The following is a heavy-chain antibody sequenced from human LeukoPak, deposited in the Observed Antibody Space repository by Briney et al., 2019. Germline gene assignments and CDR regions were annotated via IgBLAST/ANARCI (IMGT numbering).Heavy chain of an antibody. CDR3: ASQEGGTIFGVVAAFDI. D-gene: IGHD3-3*01. V-gene: IGHV4-59*12. Sequence: PSETLSLTCTVSRGSISTYYWNWIRQPPGKGLEWIGYIYYTGTTDYNPSLKSRVTMSVDTSKNQFSLKLSSVTAADTAVYYCASQEGGTIFGVVAAFDIWGQGTMVTVSS. J-gene: IGHJ3*02. CDR2: IYYTGTT. CDR1: RGSISTYY.